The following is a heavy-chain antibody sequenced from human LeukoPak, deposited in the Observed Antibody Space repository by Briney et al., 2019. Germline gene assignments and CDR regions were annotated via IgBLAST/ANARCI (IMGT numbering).Heavy chain of an antibody. CDR3: ARGYCSGGSCYSYYYYNYMDV. Sequence: PGGSLRLSCAASGFTFSSYGMSWVRQAPGKGLEWIGSIHYSGSTNYNPSLKSRVTISVDTSKNQFSLKLSSVTAADTAVYYCARGYCSGGSCYSYYYYNYMDVWGKGTTVTVSS. D-gene: IGHD2-15*01. J-gene: IGHJ6*03. CDR2: IHYSGST. CDR1: GFTFSSYG. V-gene: IGHV4-39*07.